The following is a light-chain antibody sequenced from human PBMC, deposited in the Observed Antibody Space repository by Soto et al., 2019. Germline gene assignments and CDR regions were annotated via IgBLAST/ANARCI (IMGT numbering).Light chain of an antibody. Sequence: QSVMTQPPSVSAAPGQTVTISCSGSSSNIGGNSVSWYQQLPGTAPKLLIYDDNKRPSGIPDRFSGSKSGTSATLGITGFQTGDEADYYCGSWDSSLSAYDFGTGTSSPS. CDR1: SSNIGGNS. V-gene: IGLV1-51*01. CDR2: DDN. CDR3: GSWDSSLSAYD. J-gene: IGLJ1*01.